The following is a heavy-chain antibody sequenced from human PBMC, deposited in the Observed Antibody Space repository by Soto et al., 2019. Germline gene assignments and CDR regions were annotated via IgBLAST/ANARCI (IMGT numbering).Heavy chain of an antibody. Sequence: QVQLVESGGGVVQPGRSLRLSCAASGFTFSSYGMHWVRQAPGKGLEWVAGIWYDGSNKYYADSVKGRFTISRDNSKNTLYLQMNSLRAEDTAVYYCARDSQDYYYDSSGSSLDYWGQGTLVTVSS. CDR1: GFTFSSYG. J-gene: IGHJ4*02. D-gene: IGHD3-22*01. CDR3: ARDSQDYYYDSSGSSLDY. V-gene: IGHV3-33*01. CDR2: IWYDGSNK.